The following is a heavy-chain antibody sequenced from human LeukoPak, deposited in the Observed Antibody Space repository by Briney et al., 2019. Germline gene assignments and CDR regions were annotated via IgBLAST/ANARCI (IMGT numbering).Heavy chain of an antibody. J-gene: IGHJ5*02. D-gene: IGHD4-17*01. Sequence: SETLSLTCAVYGGSFSGYYWSWIRQPPGKGLEWIGEINHSGSTNYNPSLKSRVTISVDTSKNQFSLKLSSVTAADTAVYYCARRLRQRNWFDPWGQGTLVTVSS. CDR1: GGSFSGYY. CDR2: INHSGST. V-gene: IGHV4-34*01. CDR3: ARRLRQRNWFDP.